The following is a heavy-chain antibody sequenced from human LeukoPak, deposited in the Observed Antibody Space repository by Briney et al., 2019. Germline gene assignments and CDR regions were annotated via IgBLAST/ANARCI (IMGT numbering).Heavy chain of an antibody. Sequence: PSETLSLTCTVSGGSISSSTYYWGWIRQAPGTGLEWIGSIYYSGSTYYNPSLKSRVTISVDTSKNQFSLKLSSVTAADTAVYYCARDSMVGAILFFDYWGQGTLVTVSS. CDR3: ARDSMVGAILFFDY. D-gene: IGHD1-26*01. V-gene: IGHV4-39*07. CDR2: IYYSGST. J-gene: IGHJ4*02. CDR1: GGSISSSTYY.